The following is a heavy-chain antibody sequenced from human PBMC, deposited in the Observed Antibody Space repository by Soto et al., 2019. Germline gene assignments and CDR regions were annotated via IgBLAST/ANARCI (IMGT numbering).Heavy chain of an antibody. CDR2: TDYSGST. CDR3: ARVDTAMVMGLGY. Sequence: QVQLQESGPGLVKPSPTLSLTCTVSGGSISSGGYYWSWIRPHPGKGLEWIGYTDYSGSTYYNTSLQSRVTISVDTSKNQCSLKLSSVTAADTAVYYCARVDTAMVMGLGYWGQGTLVNVSS. D-gene: IGHD5-18*01. CDR1: GGSISSGGYY. J-gene: IGHJ4*02. V-gene: IGHV4-31*03.